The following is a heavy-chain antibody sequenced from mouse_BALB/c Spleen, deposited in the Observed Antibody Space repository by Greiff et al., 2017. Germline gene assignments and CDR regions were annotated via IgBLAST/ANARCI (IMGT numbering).Heavy chain of an antibody. CDR3: ARYDYGSSYIFDY. Sequence: VQLKQSGPELVKPGASVKIPCKASGYTFTDYNMDWVKQSHGKSLEWIGDINPNNGGTIYNQKFKGKATLTVDKSSSTAYMELRSLTSEDTAVYYCARYDYGSSYIFDYWGQGTTLTVSS. J-gene: IGHJ2*01. CDR2: INPNNGGT. V-gene: IGHV1-18*01. D-gene: IGHD1-1*01. CDR1: GYTFTDYN.